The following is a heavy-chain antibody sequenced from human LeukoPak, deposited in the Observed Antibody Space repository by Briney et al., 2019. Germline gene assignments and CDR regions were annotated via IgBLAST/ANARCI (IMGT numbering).Heavy chain of an antibody. J-gene: IGHJ4*02. CDR1: GGSISSYY. V-gene: IGHV4-59*01. CDR2: ICYSGST. Sequence: SETLSLTCTVSGGSISSYYWSWIRQPPGEGLEWIGYICYSGSTNYNPSLKSRVTISVDTSKNQFSLKLSSVTAADTAVYYCARGRDGYDYWGQGTLVTVSS. CDR3: ARGRDGYDY. D-gene: IGHD5-24*01.